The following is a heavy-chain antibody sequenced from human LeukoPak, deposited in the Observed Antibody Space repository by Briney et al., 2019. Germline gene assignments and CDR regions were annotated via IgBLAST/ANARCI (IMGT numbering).Heavy chain of an antibody. CDR2: ISSNGGST. V-gene: IGHV3-64*01. D-gene: IGHD1-26*01. CDR1: GFSFSSYA. J-gene: IGHJ4*02. CDR3: AGAPYSGSYSDY. Sequence: GGSLRLSCAASGFSFSSYAMHWVRQAPGKGLEYVSAISSNGGSTFYANSVKGRFTVSRDNSKNTLYLQMGSLRAEDTAVYYCAGAPYSGSYSDYWGQGSLVTVSS.